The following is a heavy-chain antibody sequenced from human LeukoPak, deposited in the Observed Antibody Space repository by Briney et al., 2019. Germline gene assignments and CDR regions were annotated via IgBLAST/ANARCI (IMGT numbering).Heavy chain of an antibody. CDR2: IYHSGST. Sequence: PSETLSLTCAVSGGSISSSNWWSWVRQPPGKGLEWIGEIYHSGSTNYNPSLKSRVTISVDTSKNQFSLKLSSVTAADTAVYYCARVEDRVLDAFDIWGQGTMVTVSS. CDR1: GGSISSSNW. V-gene: IGHV4-4*02. D-gene: IGHD2-8*01. J-gene: IGHJ3*02. CDR3: ARVEDRVLDAFDI.